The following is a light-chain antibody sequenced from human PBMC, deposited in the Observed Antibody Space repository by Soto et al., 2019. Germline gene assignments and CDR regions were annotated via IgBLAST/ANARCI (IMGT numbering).Light chain of an antibody. CDR3: QQYDSYSWT. Sequence: DIQMAQSPSTLSASVGDRVTITCRASQNIRRWLAWYQVKPGKAPKLLIYDASTLETGVPSRFSGSGSGTEFPLTISSLQPDDLATYYCQQYDSYSWTFGQGTKVEIK. CDR2: DAS. J-gene: IGKJ1*01. V-gene: IGKV1-5*01. CDR1: QNIRRW.